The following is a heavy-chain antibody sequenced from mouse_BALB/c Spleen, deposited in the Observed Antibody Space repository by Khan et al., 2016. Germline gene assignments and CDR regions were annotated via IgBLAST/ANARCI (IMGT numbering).Heavy chain of an antibody. CDR2: IYSSDNYT. D-gene: IGHD2-4*01. CDR1: GYTFTSYW. Sequence: QVQLQQPGAERVRPGASVKLSCKAYGYTFTSYWRNWMKQRPGKGLERIGNIYSSDNYTNYNQKLKDKDTLTVDKYSSTAYMQLSSPTSHDSAISYCPRAASTMISGFSYWGQGTLVTVSA. J-gene: IGHJ3*01. V-gene: IGHV1-69*02. CDR3: PRAASTMISGFSY.